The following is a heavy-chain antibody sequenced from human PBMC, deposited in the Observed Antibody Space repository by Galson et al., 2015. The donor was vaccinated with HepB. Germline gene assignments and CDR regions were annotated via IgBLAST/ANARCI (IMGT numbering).Heavy chain of an antibody. Sequence: SVKVSCKASGYTFTSYDINWVRQATGQGLEWMGWMNPNSGNTGYAQKFQGRVTMTRNTSISTAYMELSSLRSEDTAVYYCARGSNQRRRYCSGGSCFRTQGYYYYMDVWGKGTTVTVSS. J-gene: IGHJ6*03. V-gene: IGHV1-8*01. CDR1: GYTFTSYD. CDR3: ARGSNQRRRYCSGGSCFRTQGYYYYMDV. CDR2: MNPNSGNT. D-gene: IGHD2-15*01.